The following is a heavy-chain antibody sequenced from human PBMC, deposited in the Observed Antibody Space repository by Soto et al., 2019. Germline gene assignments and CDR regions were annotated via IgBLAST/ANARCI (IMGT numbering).Heavy chain of an antibody. CDR1: GGSFNNYV. CDR2: IIPNYETA. V-gene: IGHV1-69*06. Sequence: QVQLVQSGAEVRKPGSSVKVSCEASGGSFNNYVISWLRQAPGQGLKWMGGIIPNYETANYAQKFRGRLTSTADRATNTAYMELNSLRPEDTATYYCARYWNAGTLYGAFDIWGQGTTVIVS. CDR3: ARYWNAGTLYGAFDI. J-gene: IGHJ3*02. D-gene: IGHD4-17*01.